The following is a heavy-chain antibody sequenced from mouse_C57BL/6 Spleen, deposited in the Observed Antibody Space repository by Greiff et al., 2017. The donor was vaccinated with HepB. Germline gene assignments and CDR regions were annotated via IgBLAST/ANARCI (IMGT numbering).Heavy chain of an antibody. J-gene: IGHJ1*03. D-gene: IGHD1-1*01. CDR2: INPSNGGT. Sequence: QVQLQQPGTELVKPGASVKLSCKASGYTFTSYWMHWVKQRPGQGLEWIGNINPSNGGTNYNEKFKSKATLTVDKSSSTAYMQLSSLTSEDSAVYYCARDPYYYGSSYSYFDVWGTGTTVTVSS. CDR3: ARDPYYYGSSYSYFDV. CDR1: GYTFTSYW. V-gene: IGHV1-53*01.